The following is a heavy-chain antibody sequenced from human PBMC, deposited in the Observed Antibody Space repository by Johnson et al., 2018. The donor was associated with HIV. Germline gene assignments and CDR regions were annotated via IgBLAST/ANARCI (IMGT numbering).Heavy chain of an antibody. D-gene: IGHD6-13*01. V-gene: IGHV3-30*03. CDR2: ISYDGSDK. Sequence: QVQLVESGGGVVQPGGSLRLSCVASGFTFSTYAMHWVRQAPGKGLEWVALISYDGSDKYYGDSVKGRFTISRDNSKNTLYLQMNSLRAEDTAVYYCASSRRGQQLVPLAFDIWGQGTMVTVSS. J-gene: IGHJ3*02. CDR3: ASSRRGQQLVPLAFDI. CDR1: GFTFSTYA.